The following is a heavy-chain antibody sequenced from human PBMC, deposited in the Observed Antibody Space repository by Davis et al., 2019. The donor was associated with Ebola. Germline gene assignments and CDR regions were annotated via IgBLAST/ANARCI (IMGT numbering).Heavy chain of an antibody. CDR2: IFPDDSDA. CDR1: GYTFTNYY. V-gene: IGHV5-51*01. CDR3: ARGDALDI. Sequence: KVSCKASGYTFTNYYIHWVRQMPGKGLEWMGFIFPDDSDATYSPSFEGQVTISADKSINTAYLQWSSLKASDTAMYYCARGDALDIWGQGTMVAVSS. J-gene: IGHJ3*02.